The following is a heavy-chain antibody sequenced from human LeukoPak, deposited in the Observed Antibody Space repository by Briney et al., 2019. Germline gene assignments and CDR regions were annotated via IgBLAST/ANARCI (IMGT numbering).Heavy chain of an antibody. Sequence: SETLSLTCTVSGGSISSSSYYWGWIRQPPGKGLEWIGSIYYSGSTYYNPSLKSRVTISVDTSKNQFSLKLSSVTAADTAVYYCARLYGSGSYYFDYWGQGTLVTVSS. D-gene: IGHD3-10*01. CDR3: ARLYGSGSYYFDY. CDR2: IYYSGST. V-gene: IGHV4-39*01. J-gene: IGHJ4*02. CDR1: GGSISSSSYY.